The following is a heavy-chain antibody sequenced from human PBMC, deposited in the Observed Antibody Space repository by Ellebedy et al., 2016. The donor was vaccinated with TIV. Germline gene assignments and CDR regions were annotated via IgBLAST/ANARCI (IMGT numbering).Heavy chain of an antibody. J-gene: IGHJ6*02. Sequence: GESLKISCAASGLTFSSYDIHWVRQAPGKGLEWVAVILFDGVNKYYADSVKGRFTISRDNSKNTLYLQMSSLRAEDTAVYHCAKVSYRGMDVWGQGTTVTVSS. CDR1: GLTFSSYD. V-gene: IGHV3-30*02. CDR2: ILFDGVNK. CDR3: AKVSYRGMDV.